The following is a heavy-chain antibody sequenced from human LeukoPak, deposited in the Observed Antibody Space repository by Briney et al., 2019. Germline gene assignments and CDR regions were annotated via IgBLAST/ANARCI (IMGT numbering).Heavy chain of an antibody. CDR3: ARRGQLNYYYYYMDV. V-gene: IGHV4-34*01. CDR1: GGSFSSYY. D-gene: IGHD6-6*01. Sequence: SETLSLTCAVYGGSFSSYYWSWIRQPPGKGLEWIGEINHTGSTKYNPSLKSRVSISVDTSKNQFSLKLSSVTAADTAVYYCARRGQLNYYYYYMDVWGKGTTVTVSS. CDR2: INHTGST. J-gene: IGHJ6*03.